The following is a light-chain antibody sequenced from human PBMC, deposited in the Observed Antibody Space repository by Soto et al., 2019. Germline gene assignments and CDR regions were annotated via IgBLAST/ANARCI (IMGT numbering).Light chain of an antibody. CDR1: QTISSW. CDR2: TAS. CDR3: QQYNNWPPWT. Sequence: DIQMTQSPSSLSASVGDRVTITCRASQTISSWLAWYQQKPGKAPNLLIYTASTLESGVPSRFSGSGSGTDFTLTISSLQSEDFAVYYCQQYNNWPPWTFGQGTKWIS. J-gene: IGKJ1*01. V-gene: IGKV1-5*01.